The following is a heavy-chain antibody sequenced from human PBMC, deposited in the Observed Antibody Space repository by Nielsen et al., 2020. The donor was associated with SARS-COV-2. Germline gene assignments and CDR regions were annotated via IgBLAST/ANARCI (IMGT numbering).Heavy chain of an antibody. D-gene: IGHD3-10*01. J-gene: IGHJ6*02. Sequence: GESLKISCAASGFTSSSNWMTWVRQAPGKGLEWVATINPDGSEKYYVDSVKGRFTISRDNAKNSLYLQMNSLRADDTARYYCARGSGMGVWGQGTAVIVSS. CDR3: ARGSGMGV. CDR1: GFTSSSNW. V-gene: IGHV3-7*03. CDR2: INPDGSEK.